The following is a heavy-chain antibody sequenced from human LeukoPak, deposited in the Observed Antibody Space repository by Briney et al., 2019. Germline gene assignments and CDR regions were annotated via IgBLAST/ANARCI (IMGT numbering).Heavy chain of an antibody. CDR1: GGSIGSYY. CDR2: IDNSGST. J-gene: IGHJ4*02. D-gene: IGHD6-13*01. V-gene: IGHV4-59*08. Sequence: KASGTLSLTCTISGGSIGSYYWTWIRQSPGKGLEWIGYIDNSGSTNYNPSFKSRVTMSVDTSKNQFSLKLSSVTAADTAVYFCARHGGSWTFDYWGQGTLVTVSS. CDR3: ARHGGSWTFDY.